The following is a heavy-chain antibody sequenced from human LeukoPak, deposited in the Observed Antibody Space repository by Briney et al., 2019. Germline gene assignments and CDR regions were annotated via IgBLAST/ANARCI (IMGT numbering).Heavy chain of an antibody. V-gene: IGHV3-30*02. CDR2: IRYDGSNK. D-gene: IGHD6-19*01. CDR3: AREGSLEVAGTGSDAFDI. J-gene: IGHJ3*02. Sequence: GGSLRLSCAASGFTFSSYGMHWVRQAPGKGLEWVAFIRYDGSNKYYADSVKGRFTISRDNSKNTLYLQMNSLRAEDTAVYYCAREGSLEVAGTGSDAFDIWGQGTMVTVSS. CDR1: GFTFSSYG.